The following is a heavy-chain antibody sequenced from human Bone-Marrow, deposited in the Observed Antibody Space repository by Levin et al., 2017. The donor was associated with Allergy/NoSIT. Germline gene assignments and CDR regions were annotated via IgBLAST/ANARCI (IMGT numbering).Heavy chain of an antibody. Sequence: HPGGSLRLSCAASGFTVSSNYMSWVRQAPGKGLEWVSVIYSGGSTYYADSVKGRFTISRDNSKNTLYLQLNSLRAEDTAVYYCARGGNSFAMDVWGQGTTVTVSS. J-gene: IGHJ6*02. CDR1: GFTVSSNY. CDR3: ARGGNSFAMDV. V-gene: IGHV3-53*01. D-gene: IGHD1-1*01. CDR2: IYSGGST.